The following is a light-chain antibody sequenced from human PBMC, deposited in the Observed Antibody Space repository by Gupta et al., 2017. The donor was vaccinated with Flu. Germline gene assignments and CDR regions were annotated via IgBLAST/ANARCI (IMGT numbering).Light chain of an antibody. CDR1: RSIRNN. CDR3: QQDERWPPIT. J-gene: IGKJ5*01. CDR2: DAS. Sequence: ATLCVSPGERATPSCRASRSIRNNLAWFQQKPGQAPRLLIYDASTRATGIPDRFSGSGYGTEFTLTISSRQSEDFVVYYCQQDERWPPITFGQGTQVEIK. V-gene: IGKV3-15*01.